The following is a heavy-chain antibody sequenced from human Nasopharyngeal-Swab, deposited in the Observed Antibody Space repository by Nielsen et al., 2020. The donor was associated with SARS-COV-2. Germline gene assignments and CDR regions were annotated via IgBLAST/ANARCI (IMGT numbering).Heavy chain of an antibody. CDR2: INTNTGNP. CDR3: ARDLVGLGYH. V-gene: IGHV7-4-1*02. Sequence: ASVKVSCKTSGYTFTNYAMNWVRQAPGQGLEWMGWINTNTGNPMYAQGFTGRFVFSLDTSVSTAYLQISSLKAEDTAVYYCARDLVGLGYHWGQGTLVTVSS. J-gene: IGHJ5*02. D-gene: IGHD2-2*01. CDR1: GYTFTNYA.